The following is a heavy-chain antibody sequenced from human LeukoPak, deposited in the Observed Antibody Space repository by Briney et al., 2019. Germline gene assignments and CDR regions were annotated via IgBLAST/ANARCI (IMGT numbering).Heavy chain of an antibody. CDR1: GYTFTGYY. J-gene: IGHJ4*02. V-gene: IGHV1-2*02. Sequence: GASVKVSCKASGYTFTGYYMHWVRQAPGQGLEWMGWINPNSGGTNYAQKFQGRVTMTRDTPISTAYMELSRLRSDDTAVYYCARDTARYSGYDLDYWGQGTLVTVSS. CDR2: INPNSGGT. CDR3: ARDTARYSGYDLDY. D-gene: IGHD5-12*01.